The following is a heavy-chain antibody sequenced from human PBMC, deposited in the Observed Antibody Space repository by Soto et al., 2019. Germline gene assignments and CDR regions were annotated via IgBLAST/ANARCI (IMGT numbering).Heavy chain of an antibody. CDR3: ARPYGTGGTCYADRAFNS. Sequence: PSETLSLTCTVSGDSISNYYWSWIRQPPGKGLEWIGYIYYSGSTNYNPSLKGRVTLSVDTSKNQFSLKLTSVTAADTAVYYCARPYGTGGTCYADRAFNSWGQGKMVTVSS. V-gene: IGHV4-59*08. D-gene: IGHD2-15*01. CDR2: IYYSGST. CDR1: GDSISNYY. J-gene: IGHJ3*02.